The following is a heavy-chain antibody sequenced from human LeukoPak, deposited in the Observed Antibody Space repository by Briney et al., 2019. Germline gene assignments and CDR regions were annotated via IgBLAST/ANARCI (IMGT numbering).Heavy chain of an antibody. CDR2: IDPSDSYT. Sequence: GESLKISCKGSGYSFTTYWIGWVRQMPGKGLEWMGRIDPSDSYTNYCPSFQGHVTISVDKSINTAYLQWSSLKASDTATYYCARHATGTTDYWGQGTLVTVSS. V-gene: IGHV5-10-1*01. CDR1: GYSFTTYW. CDR3: ARHATGTTDY. J-gene: IGHJ4*02. D-gene: IGHD1-1*01.